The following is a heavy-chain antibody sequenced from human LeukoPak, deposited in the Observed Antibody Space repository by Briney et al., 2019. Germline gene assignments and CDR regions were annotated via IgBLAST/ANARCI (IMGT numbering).Heavy chain of an antibody. Sequence: SETLSLTCTVSGGSISSYYWSWIRQPPGKGLEWIGYIYYSGSTKYNPSLESRVTISVDTSKNQFSLKLSSVTAADTAVYYCARVRYGDYGANWFDPWGQGTLVTVSS. CDR3: ARVRYGDYGANWFDP. D-gene: IGHD4-17*01. J-gene: IGHJ5*02. CDR2: IYYSGST. CDR1: GGSISSYY. V-gene: IGHV4-59*01.